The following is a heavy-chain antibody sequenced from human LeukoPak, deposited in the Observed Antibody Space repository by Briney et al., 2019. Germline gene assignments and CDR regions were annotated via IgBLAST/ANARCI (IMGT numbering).Heavy chain of an antibody. Sequence: ASVKVSCKASGGTFSSYAISWVRQAPGQGLEWMGRIIPIFGIANYAQKFQGRVTITADKSTSTAYMELSSLRSEDTAVYYCARGYSMVTEEYFDYWGQGTLVTVS. J-gene: IGHJ4*02. D-gene: IGHD5-18*01. CDR3: ARGYSMVTEEYFDY. CDR2: IIPIFGIA. V-gene: IGHV1-69*04. CDR1: GGTFSSYA.